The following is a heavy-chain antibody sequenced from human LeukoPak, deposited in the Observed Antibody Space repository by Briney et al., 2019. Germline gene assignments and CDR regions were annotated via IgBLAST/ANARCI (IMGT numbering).Heavy chain of an antibody. CDR2: ISSTSSII. CDR1: GFTFSSYS. J-gene: IGHJ4*02. CDR3: ARAELYSSVWYGPFDH. D-gene: IGHD6-19*01. V-gene: IGHV3-48*04. Sequence: QAGGSLRLSCTTSGFTFSSYSMNWVRQAPGTGLQWISYISSTSSIIYYADSVKGRFTISRDSAGNSLYLQMNSLRAEDTAIYYCARAELYSSVWYGPFDHWGQGALVTVSS.